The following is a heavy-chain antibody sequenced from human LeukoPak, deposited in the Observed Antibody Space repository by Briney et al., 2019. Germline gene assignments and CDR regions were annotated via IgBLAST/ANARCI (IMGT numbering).Heavy chain of an antibody. Sequence: PSQTLSLTCTVSGGSISSGTYPWSWIRQPAGKGLEWIGSMYTSGSTNYKSSLKSRVTISLDTSKNQFSLKLSSVTAADTAVYYCARVIVNDVWGKGTTVTVSS. CDR1: GGSISSGTYP. CDR2: MYTSGST. CDR3: ARVIVNDV. D-gene: IGHD2/OR15-2a*01. V-gene: IGHV4-61*02. J-gene: IGHJ6*04.